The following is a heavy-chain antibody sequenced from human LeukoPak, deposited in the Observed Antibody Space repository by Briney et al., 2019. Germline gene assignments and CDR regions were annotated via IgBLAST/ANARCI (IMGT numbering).Heavy chain of an antibody. V-gene: IGHV1-18*01. CDR1: GYTFTSYG. J-gene: IGHJ4*02. CDR2: MSAYNGNT. Sequence: ASVKVSCKASGYTFTSYGISWVRQAPGQGLEWMGWMSAYNGNTNYAQKLQGRVTMTTDTSTSTAYMELRSLRSDDTAVYYCARYCSGGSCYSEGADYWGQGTLVTVSS. D-gene: IGHD2-15*01. CDR3: ARYCSGGSCYSEGADY.